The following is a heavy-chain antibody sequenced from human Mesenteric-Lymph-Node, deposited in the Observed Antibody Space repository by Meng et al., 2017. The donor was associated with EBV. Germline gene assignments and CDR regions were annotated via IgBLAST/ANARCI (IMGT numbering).Heavy chain of an antibody. J-gene: IGHJ3*02. D-gene: IGHD1-26*01. V-gene: IGHV3-23*01. Sequence: VQLLESGGGLVQPGGSLRLSCVASGFSFSSYAMSWVRQAPGKGLEWVSVISGTGDTTYYADSVKGRFTISRDNSKTTLNLQMNSLRVEDTAVYYCAKDGVIIEGAPDAFDIWGQGTMVTVSS. CDR3: AKDGVIIEGAPDAFDI. CDR2: ISGTGDTT. CDR1: GFSFSSYA.